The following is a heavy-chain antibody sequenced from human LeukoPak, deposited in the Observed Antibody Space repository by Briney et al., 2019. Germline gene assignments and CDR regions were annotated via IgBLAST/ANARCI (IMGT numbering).Heavy chain of an antibody. V-gene: IGHV3-30-3*01. CDR1: GFTFSSYA. D-gene: IGHD6-6*01. CDR2: ISYDGSNK. Sequence: PGRSLRLSCGASGFTFSSYALHWVRQAPGKGLEWVAVISYDGSNKYYADSVKGRFTISRDNSKNTLYLQMNSLRAEDTAVNYCARDVDQAAAPPERFDYWGQGTLVTVSS. CDR3: ARDVDQAAAPPERFDY. J-gene: IGHJ4*02.